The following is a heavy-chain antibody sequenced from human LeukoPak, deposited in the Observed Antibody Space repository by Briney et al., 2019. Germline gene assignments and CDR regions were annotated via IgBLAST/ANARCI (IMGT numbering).Heavy chain of an antibody. CDR2: IKQDGSEK. D-gene: IGHD2-2*01. CDR1: GFTFSSYW. CDR3: ARSRYCSSTSCQNNWFDP. J-gene: IGHJ5*02. Sequence: PGGSLRLSCAAPGFTFSSYWMSWVRQAPGKGLEWVANIKQDGSEKYYVDSVKGRFTISRDNAKNSLYLQMNSLRAEDTAVYYCARSRYCSSTSCQNNWFDPWGQGTLVTVSS. V-gene: IGHV3-7*01.